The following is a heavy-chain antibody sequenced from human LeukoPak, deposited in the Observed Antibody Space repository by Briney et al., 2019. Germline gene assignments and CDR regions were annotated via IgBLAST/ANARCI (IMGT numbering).Heavy chain of an antibody. J-gene: IGHJ6*04. V-gene: IGHV4-31*03. CDR3: ARSYPGLYYYGMDV. D-gene: IGHD2-2*02. Sequence: SQTLSLTCTVSGGSISSGGYYWSWIRKHPGKGLEWIGYIYYSGSTYYNPYLKCRVTISVDTSKNQFSLKLSSVTAADTAVYYCARSYPGLYYYGMDVWGKGTTVTVSS. CDR1: GGSISSGGYY. CDR2: IYYSGST.